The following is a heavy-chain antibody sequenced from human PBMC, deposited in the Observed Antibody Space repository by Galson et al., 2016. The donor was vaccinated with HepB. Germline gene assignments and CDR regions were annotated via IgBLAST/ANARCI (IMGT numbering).Heavy chain of an antibody. CDR1: GFTLSNYR. J-gene: IGHJ2*01. Sequence: SLRLSCAVSGFTLSNYRIDWVRQAPGKGLEWVANIKQDGSEKYYVDSVKGRFTISRDNAKNSLFLQMNGLRAEEPAVYYCARALSSSGWTYWYFDLWGRGTLVTVSS. CDR2: IKQDGSEK. CDR3: ARALSSSGWTYWYFDL. D-gene: IGHD6-19*01. V-gene: IGHV3-7*03.